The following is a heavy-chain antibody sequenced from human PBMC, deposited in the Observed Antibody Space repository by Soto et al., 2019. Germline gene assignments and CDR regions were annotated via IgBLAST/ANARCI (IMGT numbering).Heavy chain of an antibody. D-gene: IGHD3-10*01. CDR3: AKPLGEGWYYYGMDV. V-gene: IGHV3-23*01. J-gene: IGHJ6*02. Sequence: LRLSCAASGFTFSSYAMSWVRQAPGKGLEWVSAISGSGGSTYYADSVKGRFTISRDNSKNTLYLQMNSLRAEDTAVYYCAKPLGEGWYYYGMDVWGQGTTVTVSS. CDR2: ISGSGGST. CDR1: GFTFSSYA.